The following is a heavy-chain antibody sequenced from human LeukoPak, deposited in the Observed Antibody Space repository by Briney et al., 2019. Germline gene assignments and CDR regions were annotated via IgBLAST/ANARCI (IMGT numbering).Heavy chain of an antibody. V-gene: IGHV4-59*01. J-gene: IGHJ3*02. CDR2: NYYSGSA. D-gene: IGHD2-2*01. CDR3: ARDRSDQYAFDI. Sequence: SETLSLTCTVSGGSISSYYWSWIRQPPGKGLEWIGYNYYSGSANYNPSLKSRVTISVDTSKNQFSLKLTSVTAADTAVYYCARDRSDQYAFDIWGQGTMVTVSS. CDR1: GGSISSYY.